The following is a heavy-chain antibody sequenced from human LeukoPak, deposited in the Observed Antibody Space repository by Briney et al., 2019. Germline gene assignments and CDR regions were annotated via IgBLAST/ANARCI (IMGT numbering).Heavy chain of an antibody. D-gene: IGHD2-15*01. CDR2: INHSGST. Sequence: SETLSLTCAVYGGSFSGYYWSWIRQPPGKGLEWIGEINHSGSTNYNPSLKSRVTISLDTSKSQFSLKLSSVTAADTAVYYCARTTEGYCRGRSCYSYYYYMDVWGKGTTVTVSS. CDR1: GGSFSGYY. V-gene: IGHV4-34*01. J-gene: IGHJ6*03. CDR3: ARTTEGYCRGRSCYSYYYYMDV.